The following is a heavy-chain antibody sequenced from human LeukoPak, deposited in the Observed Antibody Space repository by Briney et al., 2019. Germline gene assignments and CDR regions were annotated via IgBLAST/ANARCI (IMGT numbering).Heavy chain of an antibody. CDR3: ATDGRSGRHDFDY. D-gene: IGHD3-10*01. Sequence: GGSLRLSCAASGFTFSSYWMSWVRQAPGKGLEWAANINQDGSQTYYEDSVKGRFTISRDNAKNSMYLQMNSLRAEDTAVYFCATDGRSGRHDFDYWGQGTLVTVSS. V-gene: IGHV3-7*01. CDR1: GFTFSSYW. J-gene: IGHJ4*02. CDR2: INQDGSQT.